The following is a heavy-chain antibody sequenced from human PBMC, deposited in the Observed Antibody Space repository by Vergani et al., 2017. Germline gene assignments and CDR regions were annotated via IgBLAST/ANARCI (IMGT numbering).Heavy chain of an antibody. J-gene: IGHJ4*02. D-gene: IGHD3-22*01. CDR2: ISSSGSTI. CDR1: GGSISSGGYS. Sequence: QLQLQESGSGLVKPSQTLSLTCAVSGGSISSGGYSWSWIRQPPGKGLEWVSYISSSGSTIYYADSVKGRFTISRDNAKNSLYLQMNSLRAEDTAVYYCARDRDYYDSSGYAVGYWGQGTLVTVSS. CDR3: ARDRDYYDSSGYAVGY. V-gene: IGHV3-11*01.